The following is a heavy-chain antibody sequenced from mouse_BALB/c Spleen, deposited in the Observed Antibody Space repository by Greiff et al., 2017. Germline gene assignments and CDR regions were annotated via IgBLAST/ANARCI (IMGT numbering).Heavy chain of an antibody. CDR3: ARRGIRYYFDY. Sequence: DVQLQESGPGLVKPSQSLSLTCTVTGYSITRDYAWNWIRQFPGNKLEWMGYISYSGSTSYNPSLKSRISITRDTSKNQFFLQLNSVPTEDTATYYCARRGIRYYFDYWGQGTTLTVSS. CDR2: ISYSGST. V-gene: IGHV3-2*02. D-gene: IGHD2-14*01. CDR1: GYSITRDYA. J-gene: IGHJ2*01.